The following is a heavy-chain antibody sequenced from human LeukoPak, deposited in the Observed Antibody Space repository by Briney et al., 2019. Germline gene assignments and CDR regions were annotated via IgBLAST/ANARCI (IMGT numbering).Heavy chain of an antibody. D-gene: IGHD5-18*01. CDR3: ARVSAMVTSFDY. CDR1: GGSFSGYY. V-gene: IGHV4-34*01. Sequence: SETLSLTCAVYGGSFSGYYWSWIRQPPGKGLEWIGEINHSGSTNYNPSLKSRVTISVDTSKNQFSLKLSSVTAADTAVYYCARVSAMVTSFDYWGQGTLVTVSS. J-gene: IGHJ4*02. CDR2: INHSGST.